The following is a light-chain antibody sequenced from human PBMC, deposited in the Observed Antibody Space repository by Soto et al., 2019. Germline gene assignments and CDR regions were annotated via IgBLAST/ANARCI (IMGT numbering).Light chain of an antibody. CDR2: AAS. J-gene: IGKJ2*01. CDR1: QSISTY. CDR3: QQTYTTPYT. V-gene: IGKV1-39*01. Sequence: DIQMTQSPSSLSAFMGDRVTITCRATQSISTYLNWYQQKPGKAPNLLIYAASSLQDGVTSRFSGSGSGAYFTLTISTLQPEDVATYYCQQTYTTPYTFGQGTKLEIK.